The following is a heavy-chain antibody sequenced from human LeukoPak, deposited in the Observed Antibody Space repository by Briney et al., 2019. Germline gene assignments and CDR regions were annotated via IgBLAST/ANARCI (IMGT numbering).Heavy chain of an antibody. CDR2: IWYDGSNK. D-gene: IGHD1-14*01. V-gene: IGHV3-33*06. CDR3: AKDQTGGGPYYGMDV. J-gene: IGHJ6*02. Sequence: GGSLRLSCVASGFTFSSYGMHWVRQAPGKGLEWVAVIWYDGSNKYYADSVKGRFTISRDNSKNTLYLQMNSLRAEDTAVYYCAKDQTGGGPYYGMDVWGQGTTVTVSS. CDR1: GFTFSSYG.